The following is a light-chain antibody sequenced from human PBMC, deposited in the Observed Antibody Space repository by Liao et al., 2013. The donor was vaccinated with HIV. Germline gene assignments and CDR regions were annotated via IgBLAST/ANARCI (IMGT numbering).Light chain of an antibody. CDR1: NIGSKS. CDR2: CDS. J-gene: IGLJ3*02. Sequence: SYLLTQPPSVSVAPGKTARITCGGSNIGSKSIHWYQQRPGQAPVLVICCDSDRPSGIPERFSGSNSGNTATLTISRVEAGDEADYYCQVWDSSRGVFGGGTKLTVL. V-gene: IGLV3-21*01. CDR3: QVWDSSRGV.